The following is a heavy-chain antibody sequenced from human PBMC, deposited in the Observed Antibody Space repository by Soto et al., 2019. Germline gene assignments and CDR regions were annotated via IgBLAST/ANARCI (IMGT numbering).Heavy chain of an antibody. D-gene: IGHD3-9*01. CDR2: IWYDGSNK. J-gene: IGHJ6*02. Sequence: PGGSLRLSCAASGFTFSSYGMHWVRQAPGKGLEWVAVIWYDGSNKYYADSVKGRFTISRDNSKNTLYLQTNSLRAEDTAVYYCARDRSDTYYYGMDVWGQGTTVTVSS. CDR3: ARDRSDTYYYGMDV. CDR1: GFTFSSYG. V-gene: IGHV3-33*08.